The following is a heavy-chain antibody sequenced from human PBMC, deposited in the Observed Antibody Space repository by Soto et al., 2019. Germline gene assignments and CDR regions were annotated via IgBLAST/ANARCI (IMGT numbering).Heavy chain of an antibody. CDR1: GGTFSSYA. V-gene: IGHV1-69*06. D-gene: IGHD5-12*01. J-gene: IGHJ4*02. Sequence: GASVKVSCKASGGTFSSYAISWVRQAPGQGLKWMVGIIPIFGTANYAQKFQGRVTSTADKSTSTAYMELSSLRSEDTAVYYCARDRDGYNHFDYWGRGTLVTVSS. CDR2: IIPIFGTA. CDR3: ARDRDGYNHFDY.